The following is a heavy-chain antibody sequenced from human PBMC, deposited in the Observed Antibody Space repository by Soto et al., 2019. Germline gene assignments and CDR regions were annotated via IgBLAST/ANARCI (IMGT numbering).Heavy chain of an antibody. D-gene: IGHD6-19*01. J-gene: IGHJ6*02. V-gene: IGHV4-4*07. CDR1: GADINTYS. CDR2: IYTSASI. CDR3: ARDREAGYNFHYGTDV. Sequence: SETLSLTCSVSGADINTYSWTWIRQPAGKGLEWIGRIYTSASINYNPSLRGRVTLSVDTSTNQVSLKLASVTAANTAVYYCARDREAGYNFHYGTDVWGQGTTVTVSS.